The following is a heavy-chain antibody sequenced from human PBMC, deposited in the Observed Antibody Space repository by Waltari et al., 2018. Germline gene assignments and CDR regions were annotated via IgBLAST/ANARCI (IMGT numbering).Heavy chain of an antibody. Sequence: QVQLQQWGAGLLKPSETLSLTCDVYDGSFSGHYWSGVRQPPGKGLEWIGEINLAPSTTYNPSLKSRVTISLDTSKNQFSLKLRSVTAADTAVYYCTRVVIDLNYYYYMDVWGKGTTVIVSS. CDR1: DGSFSGHY. J-gene: IGHJ6*03. V-gene: IGHV4-34*02. CDR3: TRVVIDLNYYYYMDV. CDR2: INLAPST. D-gene: IGHD3-22*01.